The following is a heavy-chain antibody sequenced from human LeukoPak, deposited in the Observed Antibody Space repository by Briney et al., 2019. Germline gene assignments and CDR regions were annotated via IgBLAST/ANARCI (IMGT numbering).Heavy chain of an antibody. D-gene: IGHD1-26*01. CDR1: GGSFSGYY. J-gene: IGHJ3*01. Sequence: SETLSLTCAVYGGSFSGYYWSWVRQPPGKGLEWIGYVYYTGSTDYHSTLKSRVTISLDTSNNQFSLKLTSVTAADTAVYYCARDQGGSSYRHAFDLWGQGTMVTVSS. CDR3: ARDQGGSSYRHAFDL. V-gene: IGHV4-59*01. CDR2: VYYTGST.